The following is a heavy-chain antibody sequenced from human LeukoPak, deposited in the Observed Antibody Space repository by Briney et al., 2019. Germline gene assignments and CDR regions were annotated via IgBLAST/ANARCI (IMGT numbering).Heavy chain of an antibody. V-gene: IGHV4-39*01. J-gene: IGHJ4*02. CDR2: IYYSGST. CDR1: GFTFSSYA. Sequence: GSLRLSCAASGFTFSSYAMSWVRQPPGKRLEWIGSIYYSGSTYYNPSLKSRVTISVDTSKNQFSLKLSSVTAADTAVYYCARPWYYDSSGYTFFDYWGQGTLVTVSS. CDR3: ARPWYYDSSGYTFFDY. D-gene: IGHD3-22*01.